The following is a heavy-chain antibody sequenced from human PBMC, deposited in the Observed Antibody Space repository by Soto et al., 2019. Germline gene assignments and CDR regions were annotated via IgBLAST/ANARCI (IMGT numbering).Heavy chain of an antibody. CDR1: GYTFTSYG. Sequence: QVQLVQSGAEVKKPGASVKVSCKASGYTFTSYGISWVRQAPGQGLEWMGWISAYNGNTNYAQKLQGRVTMTTDTCTRTAYRERRGLRSDDTAGYAGARGQVAGRRADYWGRGALVTVSS. J-gene: IGHJ4*02. V-gene: IGHV1-18*01. D-gene: IGHD6-19*01. CDR3: ARGQVAGRRADY. CDR2: ISAYNGNT.